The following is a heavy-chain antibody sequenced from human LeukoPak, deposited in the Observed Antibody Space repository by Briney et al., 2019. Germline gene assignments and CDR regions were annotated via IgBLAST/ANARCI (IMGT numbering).Heavy chain of an antibody. D-gene: IGHD6-19*01. J-gene: IGHJ4*02. Sequence: ASVKVSCKASGYTFTGYYMHWVRQAPGQGLEWMGRINPNSGGTNYAQKFQGRVTMTRDTSISTAYMELSRLRSDDTAVYYCARGYSGFVESDYWGQGTLVTVSS. V-gene: IGHV1-2*02. CDR2: INPNSGGT. CDR3: ARGYSGFVESDY. CDR1: GYTFTGYY.